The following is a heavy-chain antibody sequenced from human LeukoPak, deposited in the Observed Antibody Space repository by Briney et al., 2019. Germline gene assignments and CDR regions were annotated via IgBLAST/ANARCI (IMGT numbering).Heavy chain of an antibody. Sequence: SETLSLTCGVSRGSLSGYYWRWIRQPPGGGLEWLGEITHSGRPNYNPSLKSRVTISGDTSKKQFSLNLKSVTAADTGVYYCARGVDLWGRGTPVTVSS. V-gene: IGHV4-34*01. CDR1: RGSLSGYY. CDR3: ARGVDL. J-gene: IGHJ2*01. CDR2: ITHSGRP.